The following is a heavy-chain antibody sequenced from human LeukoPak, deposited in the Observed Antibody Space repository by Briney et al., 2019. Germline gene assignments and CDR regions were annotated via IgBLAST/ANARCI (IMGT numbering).Heavy chain of an antibody. Sequence: KTSETLSLTCSVSGGSISSYYWSWIRQPAGKGLEWIGRIYTSGSTNYNPSLKSRVTMSVDTSKNQFSLRLSSVTAADTAVYYCARDLNTNWYVSDPWGQGTLVTVSS. J-gene: IGHJ5*02. CDR1: GGSISSYY. V-gene: IGHV4-4*07. CDR2: IYTSGST. D-gene: IGHD1-1*01. CDR3: ARDLNTNWYVSDP.